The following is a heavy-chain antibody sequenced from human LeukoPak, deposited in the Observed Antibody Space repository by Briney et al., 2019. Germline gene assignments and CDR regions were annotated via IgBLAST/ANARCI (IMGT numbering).Heavy chain of an antibody. CDR2: INSDGSST. J-gene: IGHJ4*02. V-gene: IGHV3-74*01. Sequence: GGSLRLSCAASGFTFSSYWMHWVRQAPGKGLVWVSRINSDGSSTSYADSVKGRFTISRDNAKNTLYLQMNGLRAEDTAVYYCAREMAAYYPNPRYYFDYWGQGTLVTVSS. CDR3: AREMAAYYPNPRYYFDY. CDR1: GFTFSSYW. D-gene: IGHD1-26*01.